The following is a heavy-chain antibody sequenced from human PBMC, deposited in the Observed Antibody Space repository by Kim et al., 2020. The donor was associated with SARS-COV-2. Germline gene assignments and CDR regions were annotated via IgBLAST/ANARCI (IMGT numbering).Heavy chain of an antibody. CDR2: IYYSGST. CDR3: ARLTAYCGGDCYSPGMDV. J-gene: IGHJ6*01. D-gene: IGHD2-21*02. Sequence: SETLSLTCTVSGGSISSYYWSWIRQPPGKGLEWIGYIYYSGSTNYNPSLKSRVTISVDTSKNQFSLKLSSVTAADTAVYYCARLTAYCGGDCYSPGMDV. V-gene: IGHV4-59*08. CDR1: GGSISSYY.